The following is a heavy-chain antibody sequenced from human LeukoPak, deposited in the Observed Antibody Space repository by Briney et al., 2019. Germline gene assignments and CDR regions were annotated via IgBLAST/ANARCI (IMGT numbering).Heavy chain of an antibody. D-gene: IGHD3-16*01. CDR2: IYGTGST. CDR1: GYSLGKNYY. Sequence: SQTLSLTCAVSGYSLGKNYYWGWIRQPPGKGLEWIGRIYGTGSTSYNPSLMNRVTMSVDTSKNHFSLKLTSVTAADTAVYYCARYDSRGSASTRFDYWGQGILVTISS. J-gene: IGHJ4*02. V-gene: IGHV4-38-2*01. CDR3: ARYDSRGSASTRFDY.